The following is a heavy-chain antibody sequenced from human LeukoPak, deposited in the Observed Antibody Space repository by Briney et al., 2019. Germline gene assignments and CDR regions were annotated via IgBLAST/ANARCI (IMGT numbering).Heavy chain of an antibody. D-gene: IGHD1-20*01. CDR3: ARGSHNWLTY. CDR2: IYYSGST. Sequence: TSETLSLTCTVSGGSISSYYWSWIRQPPGEGLEWIGYIYYSGSTNYNPSLKSRVTISVDTSKNQFSLKLSSVTAADTAVYYCARGSHNWLTYWGQGTLVTVSS. J-gene: IGHJ4*02. CDR1: GGSISSYY. V-gene: IGHV4-59*01.